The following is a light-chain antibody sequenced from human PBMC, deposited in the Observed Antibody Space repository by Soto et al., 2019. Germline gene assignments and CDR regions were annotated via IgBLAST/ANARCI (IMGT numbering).Light chain of an antibody. Sequence: SYELTQPPSVSVAPGQMARISCGGSNLGTKSVHWYQQKPGQAPLLVVYDDSDRPSGIPERFSGSNSGNTATLTIRRVEAGDEADYYCQVWDSSSDHHVFGSGTTVTVL. CDR1: NLGTKS. CDR3: QVWDSSSDHHV. V-gene: IGLV3-21*02. J-gene: IGLJ1*01. CDR2: DDS.